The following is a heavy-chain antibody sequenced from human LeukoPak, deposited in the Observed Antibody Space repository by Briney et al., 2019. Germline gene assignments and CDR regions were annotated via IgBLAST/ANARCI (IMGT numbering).Heavy chain of an antibody. J-gene: IGHJ6*03. D-gene: IGHD4-17*01. CDR2: INPNSGGT. V-gene: IGHV1-2*02. Sequence: ASVKVSCKASGYTFTGYYMHWVRQAPGQGLEWMGWINPNSGGTNYAQKLQGRVTMTTDTSTSTANMELRSLRSDDTAVYYCARRGGKNYGDYVLYYYYMDVWGKGTTVTVSS. CDR1: GYTFTGYY. CDR3: ARRGGKNYGDYVLYYYYMDV.